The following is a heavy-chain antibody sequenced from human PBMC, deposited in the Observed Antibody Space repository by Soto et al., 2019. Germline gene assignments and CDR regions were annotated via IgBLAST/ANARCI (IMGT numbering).Heavy chain of an antibody. Sequence: ASVKVSCKASGYTFTDYYMHWVRQAPGQGLEWMGIINPSGGSTSYAQKFQGRVTMTRDTSTSTVYMELSSLRSEDTAVYYCARTDFWSGYYHVGMDVWGQGTTVTVSS. CDR2: INPSGGST. CDR3: ARTDFWSGYYHVGMDV. J-gene: IGHJ6*02. CDR1: GYTFTDYY. D-gene: IGHD3-3*01. V-gene: IGHV1-46*01.